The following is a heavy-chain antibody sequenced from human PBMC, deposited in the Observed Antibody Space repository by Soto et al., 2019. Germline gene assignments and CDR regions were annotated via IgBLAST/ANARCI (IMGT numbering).Heavy chain of an antibody. D-gene: IGHD3-10*01. J-gene: IGHJ6*02. CDR2: IGDIDDP. Sequence: EVQLVESGGGLAQPGGSLRLSCAASGFTISNYDMHWVRQTTGKGLEWVSGIGDIDDPYYADSVKGRFTISREIAKNSVYLQMDVLRAGDSAVSYGVRGTLRVRERTCYYRVDVWGQGTTVTVAS. CDR3: VRGTLRVRERTCYYRVDV. V-gene: IGHV3-13*05. CDR1: GFTISNYD.